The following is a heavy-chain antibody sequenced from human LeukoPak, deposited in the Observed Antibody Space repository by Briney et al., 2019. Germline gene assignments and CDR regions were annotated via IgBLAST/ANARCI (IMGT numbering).Heavy chain of an antibody. CDR2: INPNSGGT. D-gene: IGHD2-15*01. V-gene: IGHV1-2*02. CDR1: GYTFTGYY. J-gene: IGHJ5*02. Sequence: GASVKLSCKASGYTFTGYYMHWVRQAPGQGLEWMGWINPNSGGTTYAQKFQGRVTMTRDTSIRTAYMELSRLRSDDTAVYYCARECYCSGGSCYSQWFDPWGQGTLVTVSS. CDR3: ARECYCSGGSCYSQWFDP.